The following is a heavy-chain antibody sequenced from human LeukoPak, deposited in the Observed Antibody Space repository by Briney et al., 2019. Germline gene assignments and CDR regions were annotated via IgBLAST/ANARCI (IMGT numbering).Heavy chain of an antibody. CDR1: GFTFSSYG. Sequence: GGSLRLSCAASGFTFSSYGMHWVRQAPGKGLEWVAVIWSEGNNKYYADSVKGRFTISRDNSKNTLYLQMNSLGDEDTAVYYCARWGSGGPLDYWGQGTLVTVSS. CDR2: IWSEGNNK. CDR3: ARWGSGGPLDY. J-gene: IGHJ4*02. D-gene: IGHD4-23*01. V-gene: IGHV3-33*04.